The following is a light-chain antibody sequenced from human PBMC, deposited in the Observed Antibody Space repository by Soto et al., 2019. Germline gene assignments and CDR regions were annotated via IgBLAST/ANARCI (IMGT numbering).Light chain of an antibody. CDR3: QQSYSTTWT. V-gene: IGKV1-39*01. Sequence: DIQMTQSPSSLSESAGHRVTITSSATQGISTYLNWYQQKPGKAPKLLIYAASSLQSGVPSRFSGSGSETDFTLTISSLQPEDFATYSCQQSYSTTWTFGQGTKVYIK. CDR1: QGISTY. CDR2: AAS. J-gene: IGKJ1*01.